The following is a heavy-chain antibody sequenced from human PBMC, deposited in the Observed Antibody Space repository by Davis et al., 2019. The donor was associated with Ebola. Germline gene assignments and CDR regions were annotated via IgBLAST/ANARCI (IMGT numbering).Heavy chain of an antibody. V-gene: IGHV1-46*01. Sequence: AASVKVSCKASGYTFTSYYMHWVRQAPGQGLEWMGIINPSGGSTSYAKKFQGRVTMTRDTSKNQFSLKLSSVTAADTAVYYCARGPDIVVVVAATNFDYWGQGTLVTVSS. D-gene: IGHD2-15*01. CDR3: ARGPDIVVVVAATNFDY. J-gene: IGHJ4*02. CDR2: INPSGGST. CDR1: GYTFTSYY.